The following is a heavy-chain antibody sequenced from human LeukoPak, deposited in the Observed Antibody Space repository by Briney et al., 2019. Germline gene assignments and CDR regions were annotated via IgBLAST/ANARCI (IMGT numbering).Heavy chain of an antibody. D-gene: IGHD6-6*01. J-gene: IGHJ6*03. CDR1: GGTFSSYA. Sequence: GSSVKVSCKASGGTFSSYAIIWVRQAPGQGREWMGGIIPIFGTANYAQKFQGRVTITTAESTSTAYMALCSLRSEDTAVYYCATQSIAARYYYYYYMDVWGKGTTVTVSS. CDR3: ATQSIAARYYYYYYMDV. V-gene: IGHV1-69*05. CDR2: IIPIFGTA.